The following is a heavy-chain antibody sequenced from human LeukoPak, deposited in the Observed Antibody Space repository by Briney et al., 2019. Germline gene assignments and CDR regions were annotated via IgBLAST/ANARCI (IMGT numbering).Heavy chain of an antibody. CDR2: IYSGGST. J-gene: IGHJ4*02. CDR3: ARGSGYSLGGYFDY. V-gene: IGHV3-53*01. D-gene: IGHD2-2*02. CDR1: GFTVSSNY. Sequence: GGSLRLSCAASGFTVSSNYMSWVRQAPGKGLEWVSVIYSGGSTYYADSVEGRFTISRDNSKNTLYLQMNSLRAEDTAVYYCARGSGYSLGGYFDYWGQGTLVTVSS.